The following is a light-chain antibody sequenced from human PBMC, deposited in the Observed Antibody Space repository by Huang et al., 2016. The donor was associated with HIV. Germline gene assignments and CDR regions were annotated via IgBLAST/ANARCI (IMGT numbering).Light chain of an antibody. CDR2: AAS. J-gene: IGKJ4*01. Sequence: DIQMTQSPSSLSASVGDRVTITCRASQGITNNINWYQQKPGQAPKLLIYAASSLPSAVPSRFAGSGSGTDFTLTISGLQREDFATYYCQQSYSVPLTFAGGTKVDIK. CDR3: QQSYSVPLT. CDR1: QGITNN. V-gene: IGKV1-39*01.